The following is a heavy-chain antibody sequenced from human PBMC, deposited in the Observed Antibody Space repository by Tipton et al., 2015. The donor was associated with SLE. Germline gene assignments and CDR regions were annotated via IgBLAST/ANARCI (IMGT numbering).Heavy chain of an antibody. CDR1: GGSISSSSYY. Sequence: TLSLTCTVSGGSISSSSYYWGWIRQPPGKGLEWIGSIYYSGSTYYNPSLKSRVTISVDTSKNQFSLKLSSVTAADTAVYYCAVSGEYYGPFDYWGQGTLVTVSS. CDR3: AVSGEYYGPFDY. D-gene: IGHD3-10*01. V-gene: IGHV4-39*07. J-gene: IGHJ4*02. CDR2: IYYSGST.